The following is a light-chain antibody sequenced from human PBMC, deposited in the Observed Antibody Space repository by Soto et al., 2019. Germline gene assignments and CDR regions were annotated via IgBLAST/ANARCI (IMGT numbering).Light chain of an antibody. V-gene: IGLV2-14*01. J-gene: IGLJ1*01. Sequence: QSLLTQPASLSGSPGQSITLSCTGTSSDVGGYNYVSWYQQHPGKAPKLMIYDVSNRPSGVSNRFSGSKSGNTASLTISGLQAEDEADYYCSSYTSSSTLLYVFGTGTKVTVL. CDR2: DVS. CDR1: SSDVGGYNY. CDR3: SSYTSSSTLLYV.